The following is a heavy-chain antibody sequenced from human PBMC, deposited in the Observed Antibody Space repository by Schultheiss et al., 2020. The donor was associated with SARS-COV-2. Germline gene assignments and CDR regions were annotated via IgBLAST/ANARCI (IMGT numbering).Heavy chain of an antibody. V-gene: IGHV3-7*01. D-gene: IGHD3-3*01. Sequence: GESLKISCAASGFSFSNFVMNWVRQAPGKGLEWVANIKQDGSEKYYVDSVKGRFTISRDNAKNSLYLQMNSLRAEDTAVYYCAGDYDFWSGYYRAQGAFDIWGQGTMVTVSS. CDR1: GFSFSNFV. CDR2: IKQDGSEK. CDR3: AGDYDFWSGYYRAQGAFDI. J-gene: IGHJ3*02.